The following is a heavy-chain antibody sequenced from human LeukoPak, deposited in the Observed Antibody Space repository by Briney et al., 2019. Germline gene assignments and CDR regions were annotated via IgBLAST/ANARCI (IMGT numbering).Heavy chain of an antibody. V-gene: IGHV4-59*01. CDR3: TSWRSGYFDY. J-gene: IGHJ4*02. CDR2: IYYSGTT. CDR1: GGSISSYY. D-gene: IGHD1-1*01. Sequence: PSETLSLTCTVSGGSISSYYWSWIRQPPGKGLEWIGYIYYSGTTNYNPSLKSRVTISVDTSKSQFSLKLTSVTAADTAVYYCTSWRSGYFDYWGQGTLVTVSS.